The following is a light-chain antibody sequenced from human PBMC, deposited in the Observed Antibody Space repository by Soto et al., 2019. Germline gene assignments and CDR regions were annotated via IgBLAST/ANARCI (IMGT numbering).Light chain of an antibody. V-gene: IGKV3-15*01. J-gene: IGKJ2*01. CDR1: QSVSSN. Sequence: EMVMTQSPATLSVSAGERATLSCRASQSVSSNLAWYQQKPGQAPRLLIYGASTRATGIPARFSGSGSGTEFTHTISSLQSEDFAVYYCQQYNNWPPNTFGQGTKQEIK. CDR3: QQYNNWPPNT. CDR2: GAS.